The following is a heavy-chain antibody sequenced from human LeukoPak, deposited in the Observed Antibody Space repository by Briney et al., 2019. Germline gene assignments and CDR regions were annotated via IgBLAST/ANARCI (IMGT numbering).Heavy chain of an antibody. J-gene: IGHJ6*04. D-gene: IGHD3-10*02. Sequence: GGSLRLSCVASGFTFSSYEMNWVRQAPGKGLEWVSYISSSGSTIYYADSVKGRFTISRDNAKNSLYLQMNSLRAEDTAVYYCAELGITMIGGVWGKGATVTISS. CDR1: GFTFSSYE. V-gene: IGHV3-48*03. CDR3: AELGITMIGGV. CDR2: ISSSGSTI.